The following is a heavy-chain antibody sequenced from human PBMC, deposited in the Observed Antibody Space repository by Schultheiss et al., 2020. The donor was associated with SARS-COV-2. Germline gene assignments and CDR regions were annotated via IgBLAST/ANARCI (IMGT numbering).Heavy chain of an antibody. V-gene: IGHV1-46*03. CDR1: GGTFSNYG. CDR3: AREVRDYDSSGYSFDY. J-gene: IGHJ4*02. Sequence: ASVKVSCKASGGTFSNYGINWVRQAPGQGLEWMGIINPSGGSTSYAQKFQGRVTMTRDTSTSTVYMELSSLRSEDTAVYYCAREVRDYDSSGYSFDYWGQGTLVTVSS. D-gene: IGHD3-22*01. CDR2: INPSGGST.